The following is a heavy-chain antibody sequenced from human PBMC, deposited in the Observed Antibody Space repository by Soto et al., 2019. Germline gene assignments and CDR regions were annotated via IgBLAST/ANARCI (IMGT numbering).Heavy chain of an antibody. J-gene: IGHJ4*02. D-gene: IGHD5-12*01. CDR1: GFTFSSYT. CDR3: AATYSFAAY. CDR2: IGASGDHI. Sequence: GGSLRLSCAASGFTFSSYTMNWDRQAPGKGLECVSSIGASGDHIYYADSVRGRFTISRDNARNSLYLQLNSLRADDTAVYFCAATYSFAAYWGQGSQVTVSS. V-gene: IGHV3-21*01.